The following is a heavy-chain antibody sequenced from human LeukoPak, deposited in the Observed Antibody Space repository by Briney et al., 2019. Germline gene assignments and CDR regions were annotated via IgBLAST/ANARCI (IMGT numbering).Heavy chain of an antibody. CDR3: ARDRGIAAAGRGYYYYMDV. CDR1: GGSISSYY. Sequence: SETLSLTCTVSGGSISSYYWSWIRQPPGKGLEWIGYIYHSGSTYYNPSLKSRVTISVDRSKNQFSLKLSSVTAADTAVYYCARDRGIAAAGRGYYYYMDVWGKGTTVTVSS. CDR2: IYHSGST. J-gene: IGHJ6*03. D-gene: IGHD6-13*01. V-gene: IGHV4-59*12.